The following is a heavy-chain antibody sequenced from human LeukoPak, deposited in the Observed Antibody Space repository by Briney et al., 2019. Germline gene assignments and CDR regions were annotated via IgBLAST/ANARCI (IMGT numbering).Heavy chain of an antibody. CDR1: GYTFTGYY. CDR2: INPNSGGT. CDR3: ARPTYYYDSSGYSNFDY. J-gene: IGHJ4*02. Sequence: GASVKVSCKASGYTFTGYYMHWVRQAPGQGLEWMGRINPNSGGTNHAQKFQGRVTMTRDTSISTAYMELSRLRSDDTAVYYCARPTYYYDSSGYSNFDYWGQGTLVTVSS. V-gene: IGHV1-2*06. D-gene: IGHD3-22*01.